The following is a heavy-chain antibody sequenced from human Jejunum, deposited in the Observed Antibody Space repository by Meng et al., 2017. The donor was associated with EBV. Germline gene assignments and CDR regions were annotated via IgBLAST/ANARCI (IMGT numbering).Heavy chain of an antibody. D-gene: IGHD3-16*02. CDR1: RGSLSAYY. CDR2: INHSGST. Sequence: KLSEPLSLACVACRGSLSAYYCSWIRQLPGKPLEWIGEINHSGSTTCNPSLRSRVTISVETSKNQFSLRLNSVTAADTAVYYCARVAFSYTTRSLDSWGQGTLVTVSS. V-gene: IGHV4-34*01. CDR3: ARVAFSYTTRSLDS. J-gene: IGHJ4*02.